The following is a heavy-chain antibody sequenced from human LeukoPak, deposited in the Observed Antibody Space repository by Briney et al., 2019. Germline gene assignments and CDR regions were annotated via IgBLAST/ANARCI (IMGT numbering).Heavy chain of an antibody. Sequence: GGSLRLSCAASGITFSSYIMDWVRQAPGRGLEWVSSISGSSSYIYYADSVKGRFTISRDNAKNSLYLQMNSLRAEDTAVYYCARESRLGELSDYWGQGTLVTVSS. CDR1: GITFSSYI. CDR3: ARESRLGELSDY. J-gene: IGHJ4*02. CDR2: ISGSSSYI. D-gene: IGHD3-16*02. V-gene: IGHV3-21*01.